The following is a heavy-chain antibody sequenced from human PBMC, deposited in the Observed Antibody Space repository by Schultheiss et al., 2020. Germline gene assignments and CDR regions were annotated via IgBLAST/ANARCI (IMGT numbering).Heavy chain of an antibody. CDR2: ISSSSSYI. CDR1: GFTFSSYS. CDR3: AREANYDFWSGYNHYYYYGMDV. Sequence: GGSLRLSCAASGFTFSSYSMNWVRQAPGKGLEWVSSISSSSSYIYYADSVKGRFTISRDNAKNSLYLQMNSLRAEDTAVYYCAREANYDFWSGYNHYYYYGMDVWGQGTTVTVSS. D-gene: IGHD3-3*01. J-gene: IGHJ6*02. V-gene: IGHV3-21*01.